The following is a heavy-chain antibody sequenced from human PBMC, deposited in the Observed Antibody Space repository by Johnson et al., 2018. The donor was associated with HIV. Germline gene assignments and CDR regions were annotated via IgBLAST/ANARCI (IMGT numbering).Heavy chain of an antibody. CDR3: ARDGSDVVGAPLQAFDI. J-gene: IGHJ3*02. CDR2: ISWNSGSI. Sequence: VQLVESGGGLVQPGRSLRLSCAASGFTCDDYAMHWVRQAPGKGPEWVSGISWNSGSIGYVDSVKGRFTISSDNAKNSLYLQMTSLRAEYTAVYYCARDGSDVVGAPLQAFDIWGQGTMVTVSS. D-gene: IGHD1-26*01. CDR1: GFTCDDYA. V-gene: IGHV3-9*01.